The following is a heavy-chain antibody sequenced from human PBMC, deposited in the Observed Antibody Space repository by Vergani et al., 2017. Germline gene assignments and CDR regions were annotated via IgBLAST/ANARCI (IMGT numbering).Heavy chain of an antibody. D-gene: IGHD6-13*01. CDR2: INPSGGST. J-gene: IGHJ4*02. V-gene: IGHV1-46*01. CDR1: GSTFTSYY. Sequence: QVQLVQSGAEVKKPGASVKVSCKASGSTFTSYYMHWVRQAPGQGLEWMGIINPSGGSTSYAQKFQGRVTMTRDTSTSTVYMELSSLRSEDTAVYYCARVLMIAAANDPLDYWGQGTLVTVSS. CDR3: ARVLMIAAANDPLDY.